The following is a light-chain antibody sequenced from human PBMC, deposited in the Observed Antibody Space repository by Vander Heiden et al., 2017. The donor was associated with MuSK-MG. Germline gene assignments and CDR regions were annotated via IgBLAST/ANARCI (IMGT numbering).Light chain of an antibody. J-gene: IGKJ5*01. CDR2: GGS. CDR3: QYYVSLPPVT. Sequence: DIVLTQSPSPLSLSPGERATLSCRASQSFSSSYLNWYQQKPGQAPRLLIYGGSNRATGIPDRFSGSGSGTDFTLTITGLEPEDFGIYYCQYYVSLPPVTFGQGTQLEI. V-gene: IGKV3-20*01. CDR1: QSFSSSY.